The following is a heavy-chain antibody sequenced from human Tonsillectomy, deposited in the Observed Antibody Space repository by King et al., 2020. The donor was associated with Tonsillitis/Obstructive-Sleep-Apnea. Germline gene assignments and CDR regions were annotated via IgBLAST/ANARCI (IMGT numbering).Heavy chain of an antibody. CDR1: GFPFNRFW. V-gene: IGHV3-7*01. D-gene: IGHD2/OR15-2a*01. CDR2: LNLDGGEK. CDR3: ARDGDCNGTTCYAGLWH. Sequence: VQLVESGGGLVQPGGSLRLSCVASGFPFNRFWMSWVPQAPGKGLEWLANLNLDGGEKYYVDSVKGRFTISRDNAKDSLFLEMNRLRVEDTAVYYCARDGDCNGTTCYAGLWHWGQGTPVTVSS. J-gene: IGHJ4*02.